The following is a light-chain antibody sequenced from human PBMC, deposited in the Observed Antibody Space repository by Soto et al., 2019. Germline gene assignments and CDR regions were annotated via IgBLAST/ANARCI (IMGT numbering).Light chain of an antibody. CDR1: QSVLYSSNNKNY. CDR2: WAS. Sequence: DIVMTQSPASLAVSLGERATVNCKSSQSVLYSSNNKNYLAWYQQKPGQPPKLLIYWASTRASGVPDRFSGSASGTDFTLTSSSLQAEDVAVYYCQQYYGTPLTFGGGTKVEIK. V-gene: IGKV4-1*01. CDR3: QQYYGTPLT. J-gene: IGKJ4*01.